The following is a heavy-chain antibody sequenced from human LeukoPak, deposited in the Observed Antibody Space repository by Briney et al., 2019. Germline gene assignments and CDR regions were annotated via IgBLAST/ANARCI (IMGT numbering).Heavy chain of an antibody. V-gene: IGHV3-20*04. J-gene: IGHJ4*02. CDR3: ARGGRGYSSGWYVRSGFDY. D-gene: IGHD6-19*01. Sequence: GGSLRLSCAASGFTFDDYGMTWVRQAPGKGLEWVSGINWNGGSTGYADSVKGRFTISRDNAKNSLYLQMDSLRAEDTALYYCARGGRGYSSGWYVRSGFDYWGQGTLVTVSS. CDR2: INWNGGST. CDR1: GFTFDDYG.